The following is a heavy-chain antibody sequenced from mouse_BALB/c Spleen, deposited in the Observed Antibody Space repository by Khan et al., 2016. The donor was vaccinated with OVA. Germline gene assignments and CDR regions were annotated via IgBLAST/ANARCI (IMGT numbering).Heavy chain of an antibody. CDR3: ARSYGSWAMDY. Sequence: EVQLQESGPSLVKPSQTLSLTCSVTGDSITSGFWNWIRKFPGNNFEYLGYITYSGNIYYNPSLKSRISITRDTSKSQYYLQLNSVTTEDTATYYCARSYGSWAMDYWGQGTSVTVSS. CDR2: ITYSGNI. CDR1: GDSITSGF. J-gene: IGHJ4*01. D-gene: IGHD1-1*01. V-gene: IGHV3-8*02.